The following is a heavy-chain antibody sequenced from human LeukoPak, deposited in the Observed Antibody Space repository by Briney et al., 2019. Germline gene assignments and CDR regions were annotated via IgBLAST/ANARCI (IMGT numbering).Heavy chain of an antibody. V-gene: IGHV1-69*05. CDR1: GGTFNSYA. J-gene: IGHJ4*02. CDR2: IIPIFGTA. Sequence: SVKVSCKASGGTFNSYAISWVRQAPGQGLEWMGGIIPIFGTANYAQKFQGRVTMTRDTSISTAYMELSRLRSDDTAVHYCARAEYSGYAYYFDYWGQGTLVTVSS. CDR3: ARAEYSGYAYYFDY. D-gene: IGHD5-12*01.